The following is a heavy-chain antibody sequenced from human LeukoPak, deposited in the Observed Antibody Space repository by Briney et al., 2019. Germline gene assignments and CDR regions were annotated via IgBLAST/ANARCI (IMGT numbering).Heavy chain of an antibody. CDR2: IYTSGST. V-gene: IGHV4-4*07. D-gene: IGHD2-15*01. Sequence: SETLSLTCTVSGGSISSYYWSWIRQPAGKGLKWIGCIYTSGSTNYNPSLKSRVTISVDTSKNQFSLKLSSVTAADTAVYYCARSVEGYCSGGSCYSYSYYMDVWGKGTTVTVSS. CDR3: ARSVEGYCSGGSCYSYSYYMDV. J-gene: IGHJ6*03. CDR1: GGSISSYY.